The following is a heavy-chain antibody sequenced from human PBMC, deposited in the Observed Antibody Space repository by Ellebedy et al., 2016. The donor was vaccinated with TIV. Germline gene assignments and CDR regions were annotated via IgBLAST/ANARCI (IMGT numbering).Heavy chain of an antibody. Sequence: GGSLRLXXTASGFTFGDYAMSWFRQAPGKGLEWVGFIRSKAYGGTTEYAASVKGRFTISRDDSKSIAYLQMNSLKTEDTAVYYCTAASGSYSYYYYGMDVWGQGTTVTVSS. CDR1: GFTFGDYA. D-gene: IGHD1-26*01. J-gene: IGHJ6*02. CDR3: TAASGSYSYYYYGMDV. CDR2: IRSKAYGGTT. V-gene: IGHV3-49*03.